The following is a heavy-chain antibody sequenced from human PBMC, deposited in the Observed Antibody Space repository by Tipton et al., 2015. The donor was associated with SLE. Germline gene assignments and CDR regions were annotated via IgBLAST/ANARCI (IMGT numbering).Heavy chain of an antibody. J-gene: IGHJ4*02. CDR3: ARGQGSGWYY. V-gene: IGHV4-34*01. CDR2: INHSGST. D-gene: IGHD6-19*01. Sequence: AGLVKPSETLSLTCAVYGGSFSGYYWSWIRQPPGKGLEWIGEINHSGSTNYNPSLKSRVTISVDTSKNQFSLKLSSVTAADTAVYYCARGQGSGWYYWGQGTLVTVSS. CDR1: GGSFSGYY.